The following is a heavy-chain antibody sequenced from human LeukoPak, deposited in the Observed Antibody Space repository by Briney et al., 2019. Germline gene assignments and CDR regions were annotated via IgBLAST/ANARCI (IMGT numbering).Heavy chain of an antibody. CDR3: ARDSGLGYDFWSGYPILDAFDI. D-gene: IGHD3-3*01. V-gene: IGHV4-34*01. CDR2: INHSGST. Sequence: PSETLSLTCAVYGGSFSGYYWSWIRQPPGKGLEWIGEINHSGSTNYNPSLKSRVTISVDTSKNQFSLKLSSVTAADTAVYYCARDSGLGYDFWSGYPILDAFDIWGQGTMVTVSS. J-gene: IGHJ3*02. CDR1: GGSFSGYY.